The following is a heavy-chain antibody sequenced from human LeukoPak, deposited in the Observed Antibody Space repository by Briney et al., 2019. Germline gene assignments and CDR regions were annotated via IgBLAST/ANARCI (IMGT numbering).Heavy chain of an antibody. CDR1: GGSISSGGYS. Sequence: NPSETLSLTCAVSGGSISSGGYSWSWIRQPPGKGLEWIGYIYHSGSTYYNPSLKSRVTISVDRSKNQFSLKLSSVTAADTAVYYCARERGYYFSTWGQGTLVTVSS. CDR2: IYHSGST. CDR3: ARERGYYFST. V-gene: IGHV4-30-2*01. D-gene: IGHD2/OR15-2a*01. J-gene: IGHJ5*02.